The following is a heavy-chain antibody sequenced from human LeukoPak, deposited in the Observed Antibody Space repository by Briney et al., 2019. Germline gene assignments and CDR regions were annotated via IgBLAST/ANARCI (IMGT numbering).Heavy chain of an antibody. Sequence: GESLKISCKGSGYSFTSSWIGWVRQMPGKGLEWMGIIYPGDSDTRYSPSFQGQVTIAADKSISTAYLQWSSLKASDTAMYYCAIYSDTYYFDHWGQRTMVTVSS. CDR2: IYPGDSDT. D-gene: IGHD1-26*01. CDR1: GYSFTSSW. V-gene: IGHV5-51*01. J-gene: IGHJ4*02. CDR3: AIYSDTYYFDH.